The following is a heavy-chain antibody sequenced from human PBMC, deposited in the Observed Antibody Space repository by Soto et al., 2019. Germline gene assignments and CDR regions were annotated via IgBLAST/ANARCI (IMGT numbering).Heavy chain of an antibody. V-gene: IGHV3-72*01. D-gene: IGHD1-7*01. CDR3: ARGTTTVSHYYMDV. Sequence: EVQLVESGGGLVQTGGSLRLSCAASGFTFSDHYMDWVRQAPGKGPEWVARIRNKAKSYTTEYAASVKGRFTISRDDSNNSLFLQMNSLETEDTAVYYCARGTTTVSHYYMDVWGKVTTVIVSS. CDR2: IRNKAKSYTT. J-gene: IGHJ6*03. CDR1: GFTFSDHY.